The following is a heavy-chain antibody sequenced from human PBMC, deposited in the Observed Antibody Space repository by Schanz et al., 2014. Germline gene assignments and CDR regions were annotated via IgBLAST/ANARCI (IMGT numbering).Heavy chain of an antibody. J-gene: IGHJ4*02. CDR1: GFTFSSYA. Sequence: QVQLLQFGGGVVQPGRSLRLSCAASGFTFSSYAMHWVRQAPGKGLEWVELIANDGSIKYYADSVEGRFTISRDNSRNTLYLQMNSLRTEDTAVYYCASPSGYSDYGTYFDLWGQGTLVTVSS. V-gene: IGHV3-30-3*01. CDR3: ASPSGYSDYGTYFDL. D-gene: IGHD5-12*01. CDR2: IANDGSIK.